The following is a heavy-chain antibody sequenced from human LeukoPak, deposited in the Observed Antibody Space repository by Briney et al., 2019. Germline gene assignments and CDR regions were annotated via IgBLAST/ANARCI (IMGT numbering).Heavy chain of an antibody. D-gene: IGHD3-22*01. J-gene: IGHJ4*02. V-gene: IGHV4-39*07. CDR2: IYYSGST. CDR3: ARMYYYDSSGYRHFDY. CDR1: GGSISSGSYY. Sequence: PSETLSLTCTVSGGSISSGSYYWSWIWQPPGKGLEWIGSIYYSGSTYYNPSLKSRVTISVDTSKNQFSLKLSSVTAADTAVYYCARMYYYDSSGYRHFDYWGQGTLVTVSS.